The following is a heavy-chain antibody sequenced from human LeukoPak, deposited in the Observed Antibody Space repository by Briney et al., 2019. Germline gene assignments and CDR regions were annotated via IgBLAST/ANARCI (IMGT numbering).Heavy chain of an antibody. CDR3: ARNQGSDLDY. D-gene: IGHD1-14*01. CDR1: GFPFSSYW. J-gene: IGHJ4*02. Sequence: GGSLRLSCAASGFPFSSYWMHWVRQAPGKGLVWVSRINSDGSTTTYADSVKGRFTISGDNAKNTLYLQMNSLRAEDTAVYYCARNQGSDLDYWGQGTLVTVSS. CDR2: INSDGSTT. V-gene: IGHV3-74*01.